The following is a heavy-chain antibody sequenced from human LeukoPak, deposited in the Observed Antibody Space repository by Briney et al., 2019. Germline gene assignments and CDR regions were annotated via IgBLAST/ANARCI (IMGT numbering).Heavy chain of an antibody. D-gene: IGHD3-3*01. V-gene: IGHV4-39*01. Sequence: SETLSLTCAVYGGSFSSYYWGWIRQPPGKGLEWIGSIYYSGSTYYNPSLKSRVTISVDTSKNQFSLKLSSVTAADTAVYYCARHVDFWSGGKWFDPWGQGTLVTVSS. CDR1: GGSFSSYY. CDR2: IYYSGST. CDR3: ARHVDFWSGGKWFDP. J-gene: IGHJ5*02.